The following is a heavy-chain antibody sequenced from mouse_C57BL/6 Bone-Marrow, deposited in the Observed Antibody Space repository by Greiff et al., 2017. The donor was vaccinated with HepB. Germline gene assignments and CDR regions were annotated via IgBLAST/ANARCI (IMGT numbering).Heavy chain of an antibody. CDR2: ISGGGGNT. CDR3: ARQGAYYSNYGFAY. CDR1: GFTFSSYT. D-gene: IGHD2-5*01. J-gene: IGHJ3*01. V-gene: IGHV5-9*01. Sequence: EVKLMESGGGLVKPGGSLKLSCAASGFTFSSYTMSWVRQTPEKRLEWVATISGGGGNTYYPDSVKGRFTISRDNAKNTLYLQMSSLRSEDTALYYCARQGAYYSNYGFAYWGQGTLVTVSA.